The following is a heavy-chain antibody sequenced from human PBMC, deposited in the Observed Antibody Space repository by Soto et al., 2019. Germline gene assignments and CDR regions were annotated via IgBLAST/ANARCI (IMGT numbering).Heavy chain of an antibody. Sequence: ASVKVSCKVSGYTFTSYYMHWVRQAPGQGLEWMGIINPSGGSTSYAQKFQGRVTMTRDTSTSTVYMELSSLRSEDTAVYYCARERSGNGMDVWGQGTTVTVSS. CDR1: GYTFTSYY. J-gene: IGHJ6*02. CDR2: INPSGGST. V-gene: IGHV1-46*01. CDR3: ARERSGNGMDV.